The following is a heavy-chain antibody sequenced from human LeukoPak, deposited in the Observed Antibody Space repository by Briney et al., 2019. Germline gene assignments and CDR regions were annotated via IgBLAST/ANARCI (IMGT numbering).Heavy chain of an antibody. CDR2: ISSSGSTI. D-gene: IGHD3-10*01. CDR3: ARQQRSSGSDYDY. CDR1: GFTFSDYY. Sequence: GGSLRLSCAPSGFTFSDYYMSWIRQAPGKGLEWVSYISSSGSTIYYPDSVKGRFTISRDNAKNSLYLQMNSLRAEDTAVYYCARQQRSSGSDYDYWGQGTLVTVSS. V-gene: IGHV3-11*01. J-gene: IGHJ4*02.